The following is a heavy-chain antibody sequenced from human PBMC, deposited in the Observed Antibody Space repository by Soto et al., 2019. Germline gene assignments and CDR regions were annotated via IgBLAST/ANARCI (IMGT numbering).Heavy chain of an antibody. D-gene: IGHD6-13*01. CDR1: GGSINNYY. J-gene: IGHJ4*02. V-gene: IGHV4-4*07. CDR3: ATQTTYSSSWHDC. CDR2: IYSSGSI. Sequence: QVQLQESGPGLVKPSETLSLTCSVSGGSINNYYWSWVRQPAGKGLEYIGRIYSSGSINYNPSLKSLVTMSVDTSKNHFSLKVRSVTAADTAVYYCATQTTYSSSWHDCWGQGTLVTVSS.